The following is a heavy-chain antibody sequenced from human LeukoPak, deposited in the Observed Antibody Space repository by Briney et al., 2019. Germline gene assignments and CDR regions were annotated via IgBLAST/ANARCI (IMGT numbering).Heavy chain of an antibody. D-gene: IGHD7-27*01. CDR2: IIPIFGTA. J-gene: IGHJ4*02. CDR1: GGTFSSYA. CDR3: TRGPPNWGYDY. Sequence: SVKVSCKASGGTFSSYAISWVRQAPGQGLEWMGGIIPIFGTANYAQKFQGRVTITADESTSTAYMELSSLKSEDTAVYYCTRGPPNWGYDYWGQGTLVTVSS. V-gene: IGHV1-69*13.